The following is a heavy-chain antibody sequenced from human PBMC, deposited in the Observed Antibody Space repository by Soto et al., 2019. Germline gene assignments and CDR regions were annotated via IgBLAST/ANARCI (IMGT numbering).Heavy chain of an antibody. CDR1: GYSFIDYA. CDR2: INGGNGNT. V-gene: IGHV1-3*01. Sequence: QVQLVQSGAEVKKPGASVKVSCRASGYSFIDYAIHWVRQAPGQRLEWMGWINGGNGNTKSSQEFQGRVTITRDTSATTAYVELSSLRSEATAVYYCARIVPSRGPYDDYYYGMDVWGQGTTVTVSS. D-gene: IGHD6-19*01. J-gene: IGHJ6*02. CDR3: ARIVPSRGPYDDYYYGMDV.